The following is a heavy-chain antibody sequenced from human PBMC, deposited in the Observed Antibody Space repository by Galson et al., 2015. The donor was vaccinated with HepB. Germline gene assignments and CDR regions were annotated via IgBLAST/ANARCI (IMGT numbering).Heavy chain of an antibody. Sequence: SLRLSCAASGFSFSSYAMTWVRQAPGKGLEWISAITPSGDNTYSADSMKGRFFISRDNSQNTLFLQMNSLRADDTAIYFCGKGFPEKTDGWYRQALYCFASWGQGTRVTVSS. CDR1: GFSFSSYA. CDR3: GKGFPEKTDGWYRQALYCFAS. D-gene: IGHD6-19*01. J-gene: IGHJ4*02. V-gene: IGHV3-23*01. CDR2: ITPSGDNT.